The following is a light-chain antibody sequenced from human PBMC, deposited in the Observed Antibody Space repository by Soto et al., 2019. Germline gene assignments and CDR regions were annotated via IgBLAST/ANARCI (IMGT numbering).Light chain of an antibody. CDR3: QECQNWPRT. J-gene: IGKJ1*01. Sequence: EIAMTQSPATLSVSPGERVTLSCRASENINRNLVWYQKRPCQAPRLVIYTASTRATGIPARFSGSGSGTDVTLASSSLQSEDLAVYYCQECQNWPRTVGLGTKVEI. CDR1: ENINRN. V-gene: IGKV3-15*01. CDR2: TAS.